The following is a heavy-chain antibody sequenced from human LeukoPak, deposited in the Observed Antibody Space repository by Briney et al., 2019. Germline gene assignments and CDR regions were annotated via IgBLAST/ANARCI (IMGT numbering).Heavy chain of an antibody. CDR1: GGTFSSYA. V-gene: IGHV1-69*04. Sequence: GASVKVSCKASGGTFSSYAISWVRQAPGQGLEWMGRIIPILGIGNYAQKFQGRVTITADKSTSTAYMELSSLRSEDTAVYYCARGIRQNYCSGGSCHKKYYFDYWGQGTLVTVSS. D-gene: IGHD2-15*01. J-gene: IGHJ4*02. CDR2: IIPILGIG. CDR3: ARGIRQNYCSGGSCHKKYYFDY.